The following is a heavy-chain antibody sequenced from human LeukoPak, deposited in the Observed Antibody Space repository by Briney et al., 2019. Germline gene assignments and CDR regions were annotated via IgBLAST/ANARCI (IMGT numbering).Heavy chain of an antibody. CDR2: IIPILGIA. CDR1: GGTFSSYA. D-gene: IGHD4-17*01. J-gene: IGHJ4*02. CDR3: ARTTTVPPDTGDY. V-gene: IGHV1-69*04. Sequence: SVKVSCKASGGTFSSYAISWVRQAPGQGLEWMGRIIPILGIANYAQKFQGRVTITADKSTSTAYMELSSLRAEDTALYYSARTTTVPPDTGDYWGQGTLVTVSS.